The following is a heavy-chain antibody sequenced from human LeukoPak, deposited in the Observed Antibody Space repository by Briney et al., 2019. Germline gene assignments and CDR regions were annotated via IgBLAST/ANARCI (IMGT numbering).Heavy chain of an antibody. D-gene: IGHD3-10*01. V-gene: IGHV3-11*05. CDR2: ISSITSYT. J-gene: IGHJ5*02. Sequence: PGGSLRLSCAASRFTFSDYYMSWIRQAPGKGLEWVSYISSITSYTNYADSVKGRFTISRDNAKKSLYLQMNSLRAEDTAVYYCARVSSRGLTINWFDPWGQGTLVTVSS. CDR3: ARVSSRGLTINWFDP. CDR1: RFTFSDYY.